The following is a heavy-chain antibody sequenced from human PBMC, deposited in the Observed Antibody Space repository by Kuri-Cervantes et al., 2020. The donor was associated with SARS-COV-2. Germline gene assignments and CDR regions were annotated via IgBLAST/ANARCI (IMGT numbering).Heavy chain of an antibody. CDR1: GFTFSSYG. CDR3: ARGSSATYFDY. D-gene: IGHD6-6*01. Sequence: GGSLRLSCAASGFTFSSYGMHWVRQAPGKGLEWVSSISSSSSYIYYADSVKGRFTISRDNAKNSLYLQMNSLRAEDTAVYYCARGSSATYFDYWGQGTLVTVSS. V-gene: IGHV3-21*01. J-gene: IGHJ4*02. CDR2: ISSSSSYI.